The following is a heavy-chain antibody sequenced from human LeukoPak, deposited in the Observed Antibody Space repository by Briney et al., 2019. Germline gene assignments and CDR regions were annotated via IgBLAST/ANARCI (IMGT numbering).Heavy chain of an antibody. CDR2: INHSGST. CDR3: ARAGRYGSGSYYD. J-gene: IGHJ4*02. CDR1: GGSFSGYY. D-gene: IGHD3-10*01. V-gene: IGHV4-34*01. Sequence: SETLSLTCAVYGGSFSGYYWSWIHQPPGKGLEWIGEINHSGSTNYNPSLKSRVTISVATSKNQLSLKLSSVTAADTAVYYCARAGRYGSGSYYDWGQGTMVTVSS.